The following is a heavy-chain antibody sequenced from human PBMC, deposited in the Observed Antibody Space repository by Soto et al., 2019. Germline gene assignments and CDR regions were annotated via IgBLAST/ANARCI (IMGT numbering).Heavy chain of an antibody. Sequence: ASVKVSCKASGYTFTSYDINWVRQATGQGLEWMGWMNPNSGNTGYAQKFQGRVTMTRNTSISTAYMELSSLRSEDTAVYYCARGFLGTTGIGFYYYYYMDVWGKGTTVTVSS. D-gene: IGHD1-1*01. V-gene: IGHV1-8*01. CDR2: MNPNSGNT. J-gene: IGHJ6*03. CDR1: GYTFTSYD. CDR3: ARGFLGTTGIGFYYYYYMDV.